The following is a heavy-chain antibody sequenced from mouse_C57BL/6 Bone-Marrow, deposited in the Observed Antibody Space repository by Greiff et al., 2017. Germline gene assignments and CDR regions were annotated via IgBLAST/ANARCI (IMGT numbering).Heavy chain of an antibody. CDR3: ARDGNFEGFAY. Sequence: EVQLKESGGGLVKPGGSLKLSCAASGFTFSDYGMHWVRQAPEKGLEWVAYISSGSSTTYYADTVKGRFTISRDNAKNTLYLQMTSLRSEDTAMYYCARDGNFEGFAYWGQGTLVTVSA. J-gene: IGHJ3*01. CDR1: GFTFSDYG. D-gene: IGHD2-1*01. V-gene: IGHV5-17*01. CDR2: ISSGSSTT.